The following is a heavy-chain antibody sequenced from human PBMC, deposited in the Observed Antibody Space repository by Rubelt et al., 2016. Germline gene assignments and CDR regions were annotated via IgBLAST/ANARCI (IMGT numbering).Heavy chain of an antibody. Sequence: QVQLVQSGAEVKKPGSSVKVSCKASGGTFSSYAISWVRQAPGQGLEWMGGIIPIFGTANYAQKCQGGVPFTADEAPSTAYMELSSLRSEETAVYYCAREQQLVGGWFDPWGQGTLVTVSS. V-gene: IGHV1-69*01. CDR2: IIPIFGTA. D-gene: IGHD6-13*01. CDR3: AREQQLVGGWFDP. J-gene: IGHJ5*02. CDR1: GGTFSSYA.